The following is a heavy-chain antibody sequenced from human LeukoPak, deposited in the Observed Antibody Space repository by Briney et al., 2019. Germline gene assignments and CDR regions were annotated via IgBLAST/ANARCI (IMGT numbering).Heavy chain of an antibody. CDR1: GGSISSYY. CDR3: ARGGQDAGYSSGWYHFYYFDY. J-gene: IGHJ4*02. V-gene: IGHV4-4*07. Sequence: SETLSLTCTVSGGSISSYYWSWIRQPAGKGLEWIGRIYTSGSTNYNPSLKSRVTMSVDTSKNQFSLKLSSVTAADTAVYYCARGGQDAGYSSGWYHFYYFDYWGQGTLVTVSS. CDR2: IYTSGST. D-gene: IGHD6-19*01.